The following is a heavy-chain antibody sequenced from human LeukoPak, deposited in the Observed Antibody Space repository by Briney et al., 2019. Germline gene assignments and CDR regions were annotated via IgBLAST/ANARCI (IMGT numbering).Heavy chain of an antibody. V-gene: IGHV3-23*01. Sequence: GGSLRLSCTTSGFTFSSYAMSWVRQAPGKGLEWVSAISGSGGSTYYADSVKGRFTISRDNSKNTLYLQMNSLRAEDTAVYYCAKDLYMIVVVMFFDYWGQGTLVTVSS. CDR2: ISGSGGST. CDR1: GFTFSSYA. CDR3: AKDLYMIVVVMFFDY. D-gene: IGHD3-22*01. J-gene: IGHJ4*02.